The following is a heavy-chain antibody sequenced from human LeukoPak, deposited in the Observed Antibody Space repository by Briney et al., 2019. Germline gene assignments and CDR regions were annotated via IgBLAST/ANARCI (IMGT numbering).Heavy chain of an antibody. D-gene: IGHD3-10*01. J-gene: IGHJ4*02. CDR3: AKDLRGVGPLSY. Sequence: PGGSLRLSCAASGFTFSSYWMNWVRQAPGKGLEWVSAISGSGGSTYYADSVKGRFTISRDNSKNTLYLQMNSLRAEDTAVYYCAKDLRGVGPLSYWGQGTLVTVSS. CDR2: ISGSGGST. CDR1: GFTFSSYW. V-gene: IGHV3-23*01.